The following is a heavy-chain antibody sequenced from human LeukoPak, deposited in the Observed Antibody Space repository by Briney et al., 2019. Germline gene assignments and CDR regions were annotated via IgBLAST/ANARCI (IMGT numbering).Heavy chain of an antibody. CDR1: GFTFSSYA. D-gene: IGHD5-24*01. J-gene: IGHJ4*02. CDR2: ISYDGSNK. V-gene: IGHV3-30-3*01. CDR3: ARPSPPGDGYNPSDQ. Sequence: PGGSLRLSCAASGFTFSSYAMHWVRQAPGKGLEWVAVISYDGSNKYYADSVKGRFTISRDNSNSMVYLQMTSLRLEDTAVYYCARPSPPGDGYNPSDQWGQGSLVIVSS.